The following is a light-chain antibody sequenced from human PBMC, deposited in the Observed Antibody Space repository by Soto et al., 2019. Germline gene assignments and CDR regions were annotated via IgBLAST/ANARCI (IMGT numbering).Light chain of an antibody. CDR2: EVN. V-gene: IGLV2-8*01. Sequence: QSALTQPASVSGSPGQPITISCTGTSSDVGSFDSVAWYQHNPGKAPKLMIYEVNKRPSGVPDRFSGSKSGNTASLTVSGLQAEDEADYYCSSHAHSYNWVFGGGTKLTVL. CDR1: SSDVGSFDS. CDR3: SSHAHSYNWV. J-gene: IGLJ3*02.